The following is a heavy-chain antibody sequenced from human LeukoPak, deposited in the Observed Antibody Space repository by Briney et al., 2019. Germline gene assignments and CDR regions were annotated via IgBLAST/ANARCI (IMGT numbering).Heavy chain of an antibody. CDR1: GGSISGCY. J-gene: IGHJ6*02. D-gene: IGHD3-16*01. Sequence: SETLSLTCSVSGGSISGCYWTWARQPPGKGLEWIGQIHYSGRADYNPSLKSRITMSVDTSRNQISLKLSSVTAADTAIYYCVRFGVNYDMDVWGQGTTVTVFS. CDR2: IHYSGRA. V-gene: IGHV4-59*01. CDR3: VRFGVNYDMDV.